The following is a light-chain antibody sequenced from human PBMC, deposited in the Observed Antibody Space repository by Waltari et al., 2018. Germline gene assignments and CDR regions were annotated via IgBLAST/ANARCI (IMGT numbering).Light chain of an antibody. CDR2: KDT. J-gene: IGLJ2*01. CDR1: ALPKQY. V-gene: IGLV3-25*03. Sequence: SYELTQPPSVSVSPGQTATITCSGDALPKQYAFWYQQKPGQAPVLATYKDTEMPSGIPDRFPGSTSGTTVTLTISGVQAEDEADYYCQSADSTSTHVVFGGGTKLTVL. CDR3: QSADSTSTHVV.